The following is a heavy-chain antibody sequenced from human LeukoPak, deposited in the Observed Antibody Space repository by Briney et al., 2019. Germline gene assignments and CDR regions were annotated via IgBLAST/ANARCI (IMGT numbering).Heavy chain of an antibody. D-gene: IGHD3-3*01. CDR2: IYYSGST. V-gene: IGHV4-59*01. CDR1: GGSISSYY. J-gene: IGHJ5*02. Sequence: SETLSLTCTVSGGSISSYYWSWLRQPPGKGLEWIGYIYYSGSTNYNPSLKSRVTISVDTSKNQFSLKLSSVTAADTAVYYCARDSWRRNWFDPWGQGTLVTVSS. CDR3: ARDSWRRNWFDP.